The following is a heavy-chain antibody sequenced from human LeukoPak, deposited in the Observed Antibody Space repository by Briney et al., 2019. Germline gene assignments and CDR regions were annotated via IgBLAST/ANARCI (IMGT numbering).Heavy chain of an antibody. V-gene: IGHV1-69*04. J-gene: IGHJ4*02. D-gene: IGHD6-13*01. CDR2: IIPILGIA. CDR3: ARGRLSSGIAAAGTDY. Sequence: SVKVSCRASGGTFSSYAISWVRQAPGQGLEWMGRIIPILGIANYAQKFQGRVTITADKSTSTAYMELSSLRSEDTAVYYCARGRLSSGIAAAGTDYWGQGTLVTVSS. CDR1: GGTFSSYA.